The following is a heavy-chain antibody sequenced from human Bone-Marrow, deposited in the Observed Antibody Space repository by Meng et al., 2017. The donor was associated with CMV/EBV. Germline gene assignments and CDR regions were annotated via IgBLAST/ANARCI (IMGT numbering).Heavy chain of an antibody. Sequence: GESLKISCAASGFTFSSYSMNWVRQAPGKGLEWVSSISSSSSYIYYADSVKGRFTISRDNAKNSLYLQMNSLRAEDTAVYYCARLTSPGNYWGQGTLVTVPS. CDR3: ARLTSPGNY. V-gene: IGHV3-21*01. CDR2: ISSSSSYI. D-gene: IGHD6-6*01. J-gene: IGHJ4*02. CDR1: GFTFSSYS.